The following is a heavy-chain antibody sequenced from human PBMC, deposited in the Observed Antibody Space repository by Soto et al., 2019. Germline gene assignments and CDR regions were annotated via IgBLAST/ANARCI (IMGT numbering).Heavy chain of an antibody. D-gene: IGHD2-15*01. CDR1: GGTFSSYA. CDR3: ARTPYCSGGSCYDFFDY. V-gene: IGHV1-69*13. Sequence: SVKVSCKASGGTFSSYAISWVRQAPGQGLEWMGGIIPIFGTANYAQKFQGRVTITADESTSTAYMELSSLRSEDTAVYYCARTPYCSGGSCYDFFDYWGQGTLVTVSS. CDR2: IIPIFGTA. J-gene: IGHJ4*02.